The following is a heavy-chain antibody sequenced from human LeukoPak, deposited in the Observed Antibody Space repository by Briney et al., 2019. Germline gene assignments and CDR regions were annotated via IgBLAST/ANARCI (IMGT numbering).Heavy chain of an antibody. CDR1: GYTFTAYY. J-gene: IGHJ3*02. D-gene: IGHD1-26*01. CDR3: ARRIVGASDAFDI. CDR2: INPKNGDT. V-gene: IGHV1-2*06. Sequence: ASVKVSCKASGYTFTAYYIHWVRQAPGQGLEWMGRINPKNGDTNYAQKFQDRVTMTRDTSMSATYMELRSLRSDDTAVYYCARRIVGASDAFDIWGQGTMVTVSS.